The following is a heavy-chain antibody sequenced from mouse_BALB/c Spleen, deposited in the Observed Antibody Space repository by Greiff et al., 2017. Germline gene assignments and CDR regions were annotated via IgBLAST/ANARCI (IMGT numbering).Heavy chain of an antibody. V-gene: IGHV5-6-4*01. Sequence: EVQLVESGGGLVKPGGSLKLSCAASGFTFSSYTMSLVRQTPEKRLEWVATISSGGSYTYYPDSVKGRFTISRDNAKNTLYLQMSSMKSEETAMYYCKRDRDDDAMDDGGQGTSVTVSS. CDR1: GFTFSSYT. J-gene: IGHJ4*01. CDR3: KRDRDDDAMDD. CDR2: ISSGGSYT.